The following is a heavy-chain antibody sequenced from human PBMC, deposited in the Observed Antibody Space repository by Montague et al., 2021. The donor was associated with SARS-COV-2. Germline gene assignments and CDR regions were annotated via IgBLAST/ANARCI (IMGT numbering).Heavy chain of an antibody. CDR1: GGSISSDNYY. V-gene: IGHV4-39*01. CDR3: ARHDRRTRSDP. D-gene: IGHD1-7*01. CDR2: LYYSGSS. J-gene: IGHJ5*02. Sequence: SETLSLTCSVSGGSISSDNYYWGWIRQPPGKGLEWIGSLYYSGSSHYNPSLKSRVTISVDTSKNQFSLKVSSVTAADTAIYYCARHDRRTRSDPWGQGTLVTVSS.